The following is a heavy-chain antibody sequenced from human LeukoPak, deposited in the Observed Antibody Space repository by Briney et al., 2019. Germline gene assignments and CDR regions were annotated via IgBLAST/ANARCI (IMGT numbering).Heavy chain of an antibody. CDR2: ISSDSDTI. CDR3: AKRSSYSSGYYGDY. J-gene: IGHJ4*02. CDR1: GFTFSYYA. D-gene: IGHD6-19*01. V-gene: IGHV3-23*01. Sequence: GGSLRLSCAASGFTFSYYAMSWVRQAPGKGLEWVSAISSDSDTIHYTDSVKGRFTVSRDNSKSTLYLQMNSLRAEDTAIYYCAKRSSYSSGYYGDYWGQGTLVTVSS.